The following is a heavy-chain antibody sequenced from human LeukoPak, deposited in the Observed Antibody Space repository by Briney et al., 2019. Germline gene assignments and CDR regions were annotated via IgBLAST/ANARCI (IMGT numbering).Heavy chain of an antibody. CDR3: ARLGLVRNFDY. J-gene: IGHJ4*02. V-gene: IGHV3-48*01. CDR1: GFTFSGYS. D-gene: IGHD3/OR15-3a*01. Sequence: GGSLRLSCAASGFTFSGYSMNWVRQAPGKGLEWVSYISSSSSTIYYADSVKGRFTISRDNAKNSLYLQMNSLRAEDTAVYYCARLGLVRNFDYWGQGTLVTVSS. CDR2: ISSSSSTI.